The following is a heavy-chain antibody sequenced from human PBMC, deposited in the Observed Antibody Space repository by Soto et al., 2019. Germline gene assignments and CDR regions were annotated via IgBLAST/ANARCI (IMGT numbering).Heavy chain of an antibody. CDR3: ARDVVTRWYYYYYYGMDV. J-gene: IGHJ6*02. CDR2: ISAYNGNT. CDR1: GYTFTSYG. D-gene: IGHD6-13*01. Sequence: GASVKVSCKASGYTFTSYGISWVRQAPGQGLEWMGWISAYNGNTNYAQKLQGRVTMTTDTSTSTAYMELRSLRSDDTAVYYCARDVVTRWYYYYYYGMDVWGQGTTVTVSS. V-gene: IGHV1-18*01.